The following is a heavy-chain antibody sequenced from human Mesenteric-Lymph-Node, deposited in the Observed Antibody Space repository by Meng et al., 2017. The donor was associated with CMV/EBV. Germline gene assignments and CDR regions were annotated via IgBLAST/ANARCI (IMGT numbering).Heavy chain of an antibody. CDR1: GYTLTELS. V-gene: IGHV1-24*01. CDR2: FDPEDGET. D-gene: IGHD6-6*01. Sequence: ASVKVSCQFSGYTLTELSWHWVRQAPGKGLEWMGGFDPEDGETIYAQKFQGRVTMTEDTSTDTAYMELSSLRSEDTAVYYCATGIAAPGFLHGMDVWGQGTTVTVSS. J-gene: IGHJ6*02. CDR3: ATGIAAPGFLHGMDV.